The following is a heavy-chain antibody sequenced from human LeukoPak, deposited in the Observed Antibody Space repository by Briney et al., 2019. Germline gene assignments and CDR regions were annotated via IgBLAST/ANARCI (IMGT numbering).Heavy chain of an antibody. CDR2: ISYDGSNK. J-gene: IGHJ4*02. D-gene: IGHD2-2*01. CDR1: GFTFSSYA. CDR3: AREYCSSTSCYFDY. V-gene: IGHV3-30*01. Sequence: GSLRLSCGASGFTFSSYAMHWVRQAPGKGLEWVAVISYDGSNKYYADSVKGRFTISRDNSKNTLYLQMNSLRAEDTAVYYCAREYCSSTSCYFDYWGQGTLVTVSS.